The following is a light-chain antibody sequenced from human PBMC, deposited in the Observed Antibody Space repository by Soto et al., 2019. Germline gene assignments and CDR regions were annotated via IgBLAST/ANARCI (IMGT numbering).Light chain of an antibody. CDR2: GAS. V-gene: IGKV3-20*01. CDR3: QQYSEFPRT. Sequence: EIVLTQSPGTLSLSPGERATLSCRASQSVRSRYLAWYQQKPGQAPRLLIYGASSRATGIPDRFSGIGSGTDFTLTISRLEPEDFAVYYCQQYSEFPRTFDQGTKVEIK. CDR1: QSVRSRY. J-gene: IGKJ1*01.